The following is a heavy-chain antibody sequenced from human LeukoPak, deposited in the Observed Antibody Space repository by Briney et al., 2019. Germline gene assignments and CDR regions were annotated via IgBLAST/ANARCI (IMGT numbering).Heavy chain of an antibody. D-gene: IGHD6-13*01. CDR3: ARVHIAAAGTCWFDP. CDR1: GGSFSGYY. CDR2: INHSGST. Sequence: SSETLSLTRAVYGGSFSGYYWSWIRQPPGKGLEWIGEINHSGSTNYNPSPKSRVTISVDTSKNQFSLKLSSVTAADTAVYYCARVHIAAAGTCWFDPWGQGTLVTVSS. J-gene: IGHJ5*02. V-gene: IGHV4-34*01.